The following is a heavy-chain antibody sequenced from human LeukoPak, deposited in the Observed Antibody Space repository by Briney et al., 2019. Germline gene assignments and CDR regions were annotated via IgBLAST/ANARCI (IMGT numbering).Heavy chain of an antibody. Sequence: SQTLSLTCTVSGGSISSGGYYWSWIRQHPGKGLEWIGYIYYSGSAYYNPSLKSRVTISVDTSKNQFSLKLSSVTAADTAVYYCARGSIVGATTPWGQGTLVTVSS. CDR2: IYYSGSA. CDR1: GGSISSGGYY. V-gene: IGHV4-31*03. J-gene: IGHJ5*02. CDR3: ARGSIVGATTP. D-gene: IGHD1-26*01.